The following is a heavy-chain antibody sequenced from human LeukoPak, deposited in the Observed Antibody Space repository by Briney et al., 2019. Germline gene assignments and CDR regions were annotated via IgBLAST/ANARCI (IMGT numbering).Heavy chain of an antibody. Sequence: GGSLRLSCAASGFTFSSRGMHWVRQAPGKGLEWVAVISYDGSNKYYADSVKGRFTISRDNSKNTLYLQMNSLRAEDTAVYYCAVHPHGQQLALGYFDYWGQGTLVTVSS. CDR3: AVHPHGQQLALGYFDY. V-gene: IGHV3-30*03. D-gene: IGHD6-13*01. CDR2: ISYDGSNK. CDR1: GFTFSSRG. J-gene: IGHJ4*02.